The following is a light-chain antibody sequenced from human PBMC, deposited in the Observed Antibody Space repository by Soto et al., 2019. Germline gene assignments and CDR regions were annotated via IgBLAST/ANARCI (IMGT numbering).Light chain of an antibody. CDR3: QQYGSLPRP. CDR2: GAF. Sequence: EIGLTQSTGTLSLSPGERSTFSWMASQSVSSNYLAWYQQKPGQAPRLLIYGAFKRATGIPDRFSGSGSGTDFTLTISRMEPEDFAVYCCQQYGSLPRPFAQGTKVDIK. V-gene: IGKV3-20*01. J-gene: IGKJ1*01. CDR1: QSVSSNY.